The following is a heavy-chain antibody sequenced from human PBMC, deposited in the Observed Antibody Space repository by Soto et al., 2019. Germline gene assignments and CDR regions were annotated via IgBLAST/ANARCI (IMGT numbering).Heavy chain of an antibody. CDR2: IIPILGIA. V-gene: IGHV1-69*10. D-gene: IGHD1-26*01. CDR1: GGTFSSYA. Sequence: ASVKVSCKASGGTFSSYAISWGRQAPGQGLEWMGGIIPILGIANYAQKFQGRVTITADKSTSTAYMELSSLRSEDTAVYYCARDVPVVGAMPGDAFDIWGQGTMVTVSS. CDR3: ARDVPVVGAMPGDAFDI. J-gene: IGHJ3*02.